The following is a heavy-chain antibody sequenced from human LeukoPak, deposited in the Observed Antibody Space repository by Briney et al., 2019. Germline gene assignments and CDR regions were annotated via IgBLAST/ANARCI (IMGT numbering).Heavy chain of an antibody. Sequence: SETLSLTCTVSGAYINNYYWTWIRQPAAQGLEWIGRLHATEGAIYNPSLKGRGTMSLDTSKAQLSLTLTSVTAADSAVYYCASLSSGAASDVWGQGTVVTVSS. CDR2: LHATEGA. CDR1: GAYINNYY. CDR3: ASLSSGAASDV. V-gene: IGHV4-4*07. J-gene: IGHJ3*01. D-gene: IGHD3-22*01.